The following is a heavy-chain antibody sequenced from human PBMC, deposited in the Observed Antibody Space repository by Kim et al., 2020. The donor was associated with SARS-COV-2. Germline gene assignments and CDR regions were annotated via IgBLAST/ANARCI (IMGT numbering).Heavy chain of an antibody. V-gene: IGHV3-74*01. J-gene: IGHJ4*02. Sequence: GSGPVHAYSVKGRFDISRDNAKNTLYRQMSSLRADDAAVYFCVRSAAAFDYWGQGTPVTVSS. CDR2: GSGP. D-gene: IGHD6-13*01. CDR3: VRSAAAFDY.